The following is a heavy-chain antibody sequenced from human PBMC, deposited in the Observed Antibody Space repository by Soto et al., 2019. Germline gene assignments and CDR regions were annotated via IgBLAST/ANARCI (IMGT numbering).Heavy chain of an antibody. J-gene: IGHJ4*02. CDR1: GGTLSSYP. Sequence: QVQLVQSGAEVKKPGSSVKVSCKASGGTLSSYPINWVQQAPGQGLEWMGGIVPLFPTASYAQKFRGRVTITADDSTDTAYMELSSLKSDDTAVYFCTYYAYGDIDHWGQGTLVTVSS. CDR2: IVPLFPTA. V-gene: IGHV1-69*01. D-gene: IGHD4-17*01. CDR3: TYYAYGDIDH.